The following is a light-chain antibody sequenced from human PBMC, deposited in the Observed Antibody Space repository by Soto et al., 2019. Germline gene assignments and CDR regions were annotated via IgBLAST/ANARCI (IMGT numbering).Light chain of an antibody. CDR2: SNN. CDR3: AAWDDSLNGRYV. Sequence: QSVLTQPPSASGTPGQRVIISCSGSSSHIGSNTVNWYQQLPGTAPKLLIYSNNQRLSGVPDRFSGSKSGTSASLAISGLQSEDEADYYCAAWDDSLNGRYVFGTGTKLTVL. J-gene: IGLJ1*01. CDR1: SSHIGSNT. V-gene: IGLV1-44*01.